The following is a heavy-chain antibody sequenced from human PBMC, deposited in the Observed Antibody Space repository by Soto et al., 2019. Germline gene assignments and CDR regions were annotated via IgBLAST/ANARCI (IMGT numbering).Heavy chain of an antibody. CDR3: ARYGDYVADYWYFDL. CDR2: IYYSGST. V-gene: IGHV4-59*08. CDR1: GGSISSYY. J-gene: IGHJ2*01. Sequence: QVQLHESGPGLVKPSETLSLTCTVSGGSISSYYWSWIRQPPGKGLEWIGYIYYSGSTNYNPSLKSRVTISVDTSKIQFSLKLNSVTAADTAVYYCARYGDYVADYWYFDLWGRGTLVTVSS. D-gene: IGHD4-17*01.